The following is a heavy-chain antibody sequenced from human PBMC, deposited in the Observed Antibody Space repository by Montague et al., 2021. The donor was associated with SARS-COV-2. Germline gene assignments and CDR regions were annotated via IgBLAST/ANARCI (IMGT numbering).Heavy chain of an antibody. Sequence: SETLSLTCTVSGGSISSYYWSWIRQPPGTGLELIGYIYYTVSVNYNPTLKSRVTISVDTSKTQFSLKLSSVTAADSAVYYCARGSGDYWGQGTLVTVSS. V-gene: IGHV4-59*01. D-gene: IGHD7-27*01. CDR3: ARGSGDY. J-gene: IGHJ4*02. CDR1: GGSISSYY. CDR2: IYYTVSV.